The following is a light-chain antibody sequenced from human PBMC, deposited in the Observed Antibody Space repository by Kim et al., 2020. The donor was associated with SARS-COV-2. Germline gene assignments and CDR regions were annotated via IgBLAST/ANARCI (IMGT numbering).Light chain of an antibody. V-gene: IGKV3-20*01. CDR1: LGISGTF. CDR2: AAS. J-gene: IGKJ2*01. CDR3: QQFSASPPAYT. Sequence: PGERATLSRRARLGISGTFVACYQQKLDQAPRLLIFAASSRAAGTPDRFSGSGSGTDFTLAISRVGPDDFAVYYCQQFSASPPAYTFGQGAKLEI.